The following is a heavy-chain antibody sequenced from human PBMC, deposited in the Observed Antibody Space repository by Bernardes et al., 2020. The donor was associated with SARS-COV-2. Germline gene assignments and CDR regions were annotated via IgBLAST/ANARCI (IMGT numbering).Heavy chain of an antibody. D-gene: IGHD2-8*02. CDR2: IYASGST. CDR1: GGSISSGSYY. V-gene: IGHV4-61*02. J-gene: IGHJ4*02. Sequence: TLSLTCNVSGGSISSGSYYWSWIRQPAGKGLEWIGRIYASGSTTYNPSLKSRGTISIDTSKNQFSLKLSSVTAADTAVYYCARVGYGSNTGWYFDYWGQGALVTVSS. CDR3: ARVGYGSNTGWYFDY.